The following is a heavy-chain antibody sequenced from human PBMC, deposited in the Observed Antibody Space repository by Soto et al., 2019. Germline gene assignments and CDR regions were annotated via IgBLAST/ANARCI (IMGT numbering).Heavy chain of an antibody. CDR3: ARDSYTRY. V-gene: IGHV3-66*01. Sequence: GGSLRLSCAVSGFIVSTSYMSWVRQAPGKGLEWVSIIYNDGSTYYADSVKGRFTVSRDDSKNTLYLEILSLGAEDTAVYYCARDSYTRYWGQGTLVTVSS. CDR2: IYNDGST. CDR1: GFIVSTSY. D-gene: IGHD4-4*01. J-gene: IGHJ4*02.